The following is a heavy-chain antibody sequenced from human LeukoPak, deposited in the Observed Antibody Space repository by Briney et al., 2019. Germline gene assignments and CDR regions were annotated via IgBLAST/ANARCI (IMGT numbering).Heavy chain of an antibody. Sequence: GGSLRLSCAASGFSFSNYWMTWLRQAPGKGLEWVSRINPDGSRTNYADSVAGRFTISRDNAKNTLYLQMNSLRVEDTAVYYCSWDHTGKEDIWGQGTMVSVSS. J-gene: IGHJ3*02. CDR1: GFSFSNYW. CDR3: SWDHTGKEDI. D-gene: IGHD1-26*01. V-gene: IGHV3-74*01. CDR2: INPDGSRT.